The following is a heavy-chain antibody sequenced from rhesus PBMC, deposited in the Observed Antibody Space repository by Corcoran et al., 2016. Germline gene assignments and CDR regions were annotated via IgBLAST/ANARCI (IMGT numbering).Heavy chain of an antibody. CDR1: GYSFTGSW. CDR3: AKDSSGWYYFDY. D-gene: IGHD6-31*01. J-gene: IGHJ4*01. CDR2: IYPGDSDT. V-gene: IGHV5-43*01. Sequence: EVQLVQSGAEVKRPGESLRISCKTTGYSFTGSWISWVRQMPGKGLEWMGSIYPGDSDTRYNPSFQGHVTISADKSISTTYLQWSSLKASDTATYYCAKDSSGWYYFDYWGQGVLVTVSS.